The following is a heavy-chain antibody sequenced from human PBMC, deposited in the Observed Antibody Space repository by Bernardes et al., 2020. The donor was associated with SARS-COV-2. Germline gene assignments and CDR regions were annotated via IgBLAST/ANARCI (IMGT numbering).Heavy chain of an antibody. CDR1: GFTFSSYS. CDR3: ARGSITIFGVVDWFDP. J-gene: IGHJ5*02. V-gene: IGHV3-48*04. D-gene: IGHD3-3*01. CDR2: ISSSSSTI. Sequence: GGSLRLSCAASGFTFSSYSMNWVRQAPGKGLEWVSYISSSSSTIYYADSVKGRFTISRDNAKNSLYLQMNSLRAEDTAVYYCARGSITIFGVVDWFDPWGQGTLVTVSS.